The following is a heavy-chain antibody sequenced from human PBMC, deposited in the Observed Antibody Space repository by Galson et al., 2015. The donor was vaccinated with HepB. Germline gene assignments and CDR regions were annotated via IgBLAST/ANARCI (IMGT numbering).Heavy chain of an antibody. D-gene: IGHD4-17*01. CDR1: GFNFGDYA. J-gene: IGHJ5*02. CDR3: ARLTTMTAINWFDP. V-gene: IGHV3-21*01. CDR2: MSSSTNYV. Sequence: SLRLSCATSGFNFGDYAMSWFRQAPGKGLEWVSSMSSSTNYVYYADSVKGRFTISRDNAKNSLYLQMNSLRAEDTAVYYCARLTTMTAINWFDPWGQGTLVTVSS.